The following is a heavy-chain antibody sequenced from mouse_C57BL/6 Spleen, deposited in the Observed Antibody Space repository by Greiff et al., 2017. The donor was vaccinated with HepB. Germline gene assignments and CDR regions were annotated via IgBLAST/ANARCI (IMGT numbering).Heavy chain of an antibody. CDR3: ASLFAY. J-gene: IGHJ3*01. V-gene: IGHV1-26*01. CDR1: GYTFTDYY. CDR2: INPNNGGT. Sequence: VQLQQSGPELVKPGASVKISCKASGYTFTDYYMNWVKQSHGKSLEWIGDINPNNGGTSYNQKFKGKATLTVDKSSSTAYMELRSLTSEDSAFYYCASLFAYWGQGTLVTVSA.